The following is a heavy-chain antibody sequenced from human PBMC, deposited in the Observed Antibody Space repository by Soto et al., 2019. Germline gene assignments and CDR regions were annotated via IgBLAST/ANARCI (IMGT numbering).Heavy chain of an antibody. CDR1: GGTFSSYA. Sequence: SVKVSCKASGGTFSSYAISWVRQAPGQGLEWVGGIIPIFGTANYAQKFQGRVTITADESTSTAYMELSSLRSEDTAVYYWARDSHCSGGSCYSGFDYWGQGTLVTVSS. V-gene: IGHV1-69*13. CDR2: IIPIFGTA. D-gene: IGHD2-15*01. CDR3: ARDSHCSGGSCYSGFDY. J-gene: IGHJ4*02.